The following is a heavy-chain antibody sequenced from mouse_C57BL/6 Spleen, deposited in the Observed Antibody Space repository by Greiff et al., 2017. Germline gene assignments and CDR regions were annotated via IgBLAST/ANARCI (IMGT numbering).Heavy chain of an antibody. CDR3: ARGATGRRGDFDY. J-gene: IGHJ2*01. D-gene: IGHD3-1*01. V-gene: IGHV1-82*01. CDR1: GYAFSSSW. Sequence: QVQLQQSGPELVKPGASVKISCKASGYAFSSSWMNWVKQRPGKGLEWIGRIYPGDGDTNYNGKFKGKATLTADKSSSTAYMQLSSLTSEDSAVYFGARGATGRRGDFDYWGQGTTLTVSS. CDR2: IYPGDGDT.